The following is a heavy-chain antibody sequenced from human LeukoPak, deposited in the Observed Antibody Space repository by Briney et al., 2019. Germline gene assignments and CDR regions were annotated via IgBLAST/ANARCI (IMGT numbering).Heavy chain of an antibody. D-gene: IGHD3-10*01. J-gene: IGHJ5*02. V-gene: IGHV4-59*01. CDR2: IYYSGST. Sequence: KTSETLSLTCTDSGGSISSYNWSWIRQPPGKGLEWIGYIYYSGSTNYNPSLKSRVTISVDTSKNQFSLKLSSVTAADTAVYYCARGGLSGSYYNVWLDPWGQGTLVTVSS. CDR3: ARGGLSGSYYNVWLDP. CDR1: GGSISSYN.